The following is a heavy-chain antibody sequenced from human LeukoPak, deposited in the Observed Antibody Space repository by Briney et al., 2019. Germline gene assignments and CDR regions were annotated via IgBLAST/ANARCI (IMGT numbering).Heavy chain of an antibody. CDR2: IGVAGDT. CDR3: VKEKRSSGAFDI. J-gene: IGHJ3*02. CDR1: GFTFSSTD. D-gene: IGHD1-26*01. V-gene: IGHV3-13*01. Sequence: GGSLRLPCAASGFTFSSTDMHWVRQAAGKSLEWVSAIGVAGDTYYPDSVKGRFTISRESAKNSLYLQMNTLRADDTAVYYCVKEKRSSGAFDIWGQGTLITVSS.